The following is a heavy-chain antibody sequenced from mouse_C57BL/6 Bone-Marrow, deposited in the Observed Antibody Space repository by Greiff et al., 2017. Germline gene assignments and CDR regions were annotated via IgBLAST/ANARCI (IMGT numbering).Heavy chain of an antibody. CDR1: GYSFTGYY. V-gene: IGHV1-42*01. CDR2: INPSTGGT. J-gene: IGHJ1*03. Sequence: VQLQHSGPELVKPGASVKISCKASGYSFTGYYMNWVKQSPEKSLEWIGEINPSTGGTTYNQKFKAKATLTVDKSSSTAYMQLKSLTSEDSAVYYCARYRYYGSSHWYFDVWGTGTTVTVSS. CDR3: ARYRYYGSSHWYFDV. D-gene: IGHD1-1*01.